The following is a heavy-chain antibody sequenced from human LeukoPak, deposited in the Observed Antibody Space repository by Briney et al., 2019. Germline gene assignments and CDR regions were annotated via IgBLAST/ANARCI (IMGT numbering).Heavy chain of an antibody. J-gene: IGHJ4*02. Sequence: SETLSLTCTVSTASINSYYWGWVRRPAGRGLEWIGRIYTTGMTQYDPSLQSRVTMSVDTSQKQFSLNLRSVTAADTAIYFCVRHGYTASHFFLDYWSQGVLVTVSS. CDR2: IYTTGMT. CDR3: VRHGYTASHFFLDY. D-gene: IGHD5-18*01. CDR1: TASINSYY. V-gene: IGHV4-4*07.